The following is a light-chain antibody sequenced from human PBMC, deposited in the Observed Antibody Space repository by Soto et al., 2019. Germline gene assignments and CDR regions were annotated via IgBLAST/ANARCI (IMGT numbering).Light chain of an antibody. V-gene: IGKV1-5*01. CDR2: DAS. J-gene: IGKJ4*01. CDR1: QDISGW. CDR3: QQYKNYSPLT. Sequence: DIQMTQSPSTLSASVGDRVTITCRASQDISGWLAWYQQKPGKAPKVLIYDASSLESGVPLRFSGSGSGTEFTLTITSLQPGDFATYYCQQYKNYSPLTFGGGTKVDIK.